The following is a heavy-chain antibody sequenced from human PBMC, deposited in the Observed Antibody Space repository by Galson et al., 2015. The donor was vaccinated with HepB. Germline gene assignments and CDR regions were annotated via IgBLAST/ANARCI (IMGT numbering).Heavy chain of an antibody. V-gene: IGHV3-21*01. J-gene: IGHJ4*02. Sequence: SLRLSCAASGFTFSSYSMNWVRQAPGKGLECVSSISSSSSYIYYADSVKGRFTISRDNAKNSLYLQMNSLRAEDTAVYYCARVDSSSNYFDYWGQGTLVTVSS. D-gene: IGHD6-6*01. CDR3: ARVDSSSNYFDY. CDR1: GFTFSSYS. CDR2: ISSSSSYI.